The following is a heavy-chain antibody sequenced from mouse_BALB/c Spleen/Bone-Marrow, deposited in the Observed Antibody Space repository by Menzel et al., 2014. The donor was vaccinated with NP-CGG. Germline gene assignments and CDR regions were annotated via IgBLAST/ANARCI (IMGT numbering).Heavy chain of an antibody. D-gene: IGHD2-3*01. CDR1: GYTFSSYW. J-gene: IGHJ4*01. CDR3: ARSDGYYYAMDY. CDR2: ILPGSGST. V-gene: IGHV1-9*01. Sequence: QVQLQQSGAELMKPGASVKISCKATGYTFSSYWIEWVKQRPGHGLEWSGEILPGSGSTNYNEKFKGKATFTADTSSNTAYMQLSSLTSEDSAVYYCARSDGYYYAMDYWGQGTSVTVSS.